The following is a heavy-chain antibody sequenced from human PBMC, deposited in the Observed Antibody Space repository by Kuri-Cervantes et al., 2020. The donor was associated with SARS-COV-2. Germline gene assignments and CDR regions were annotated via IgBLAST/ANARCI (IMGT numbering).Heavy chain of an antibody. CDR2: IRYDGSNK. CDR1: GFTFSSYG. J-gene: IGHJ4*02. Sequence: GESLKISCAASGFTFSSYGMHWVRQAPGKGLEWVAFIRYDGSNKYYADSVKGRFTISRDNSKNTLYLQMNSLRAEDTAVYHCAKDHSNWNSYYFDYWGQGTLVTVSS. D-gene: IGHD1-1*01. CDR3: AKDHSNWNSYYFDY. V-gene: IGHV3-30*02.